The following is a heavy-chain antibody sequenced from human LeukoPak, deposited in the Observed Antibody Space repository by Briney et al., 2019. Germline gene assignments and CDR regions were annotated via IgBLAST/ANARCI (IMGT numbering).Heavy chain of an antibody. CDR3: ARENGGYGDY. J-gene: IGHJ4*02. V-gene: IGHV4-34*01. Sequence: SETPSLTCAVYGGSFSGYYWSWIRQPPGKGLEWIGEINHSGSTNYNPSLKSRVTISVDTSKNQFSLKLSSVTAADTAVYYCARENGGYGDYWGQGTLVTVSS. D-gene: IGHD5-12*01. CDR2: INHSGST. CDR1: GGSFSGYY.